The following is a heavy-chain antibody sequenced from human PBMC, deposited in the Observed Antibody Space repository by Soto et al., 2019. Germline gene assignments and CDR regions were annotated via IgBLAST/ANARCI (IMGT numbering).Heavy chain of an antibody. V-gene: IGHV3-30*18. CDR3: AKDQVVEQLEPGFYFDY. D-gene: IGHD6-6*01. CDR2: ISYDGSNK. CDR1: GFTFSSYG. J-gene: IGHJ4*02. Sequence: GGSLRLSCAASGFTFSSYGMHWVRQAPGKGLEWVAVISYDGSNKYYADSVKGRFTISRVNSKNTLYLQMNSLRAEDTAVYYCAKDQVVEQLEPGFYFDYWGQGTLVTVSS.